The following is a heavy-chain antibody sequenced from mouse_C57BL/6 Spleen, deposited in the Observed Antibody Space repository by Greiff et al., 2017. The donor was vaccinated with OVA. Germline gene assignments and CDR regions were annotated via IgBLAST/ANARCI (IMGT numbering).Heavy chain of an antibody. CDR3: ATLLLRSAMDY. CDR1: GYTFTSYW. Sequence: QVQLQQPGPELVKPGASVKVSCKASGYTFTSYWMHWVKQSPGQGLEWIGRIHPSDSDTNYNQKFKGKATLTVDKSSSTAYMQLSSLTSEDSAVYDSATLLLRSAMDYWGQGTSVTVSS. CDR2: IHPSDSDT. J-gene: IGHJ4*01. V-gene: IGHV1-74*01. D-gene: IGHD1-1*01.